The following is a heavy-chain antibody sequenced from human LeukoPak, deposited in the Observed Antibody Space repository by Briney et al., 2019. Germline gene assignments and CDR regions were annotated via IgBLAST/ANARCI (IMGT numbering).Heavy chain of an antibody. V-gene: IGHV4-34*01. D-gene: IGHD3-3*01. J-gene: IGHJ4*02. CDR3: ARGGYDFWSGYNY. CDR2: INHSGST. CDR1: GGSFSGYY. Sequence: SETLSLTCAVYGGSFSGYYWSWIRQPPGKGLEWIGEINHSGSTNYNPSLKSRVTISVDTSKNQFSLKLSSVTAADTAVYYCARGGYDFWSGYNYWGQGTLVTVSS.